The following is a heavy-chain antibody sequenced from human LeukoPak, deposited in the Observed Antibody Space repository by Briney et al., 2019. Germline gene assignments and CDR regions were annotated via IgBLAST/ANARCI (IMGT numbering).Heavy chain of an antibody. CDR2: VNGRGATT. D-gene: IGHD7-27*01. CDR3: AKALATGEGYYFYYMDV. CDR1: GFTFSDYA. J-gene: IGHJ6*03. V-gene: IGHV3-23*01. Sequence: GGSLRLSCAASGFASGFTFSDYAVSWVRQAPGKGPEWVASVNGRGATTYYADSVRGRFTISRDNSKNTLYLQMISLGAGDTAVYFCAKALATGEGYYFYYMDVWGKGTTVTVSS.